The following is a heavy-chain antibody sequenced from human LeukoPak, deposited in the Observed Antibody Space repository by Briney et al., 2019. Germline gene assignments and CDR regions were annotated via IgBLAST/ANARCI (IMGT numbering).Heavy chain of an antibody. CDR2: INHSGST. CDR3: ARHVKDAGYSSSWAREDYFDY. J-gene: IGHJ4*02. D-gene: IGHD6-13*01. V-gene: IGHV4-34*01. Sequence: SETLSLTCAVYGGSFSGYYRSWIRQPPGKGLEWIGEINHSGSTNYNPSLKSRVTISVDTSKNQFSLKLSPVTAADTAVYYCARHVKDAGYSSSWAREDYFDYWGQGTLVTVSS. CDR1: GGSFSGYY.